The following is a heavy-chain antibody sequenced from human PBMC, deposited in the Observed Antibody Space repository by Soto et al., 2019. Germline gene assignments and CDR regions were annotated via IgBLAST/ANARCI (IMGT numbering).Heavy chain of an antibody. D-gene: IGHD6-13*01. Sequence: SETLSLTCTVSGGSISSYYWSWIRQPPGKGLEWIGYIYFRGSTHYNPSLKSRVSFSIDTSKNQFSLNLRSVTAADTAVYYCARDAYSSSWLDYWGQGTLVTVS. CDR3: ARDAYSSSWLDY. V-gene: IGHV4-59*01. CDR1: GGSISSYY. J-gene: IGHJ4*02. CDR2: IYFRGST.